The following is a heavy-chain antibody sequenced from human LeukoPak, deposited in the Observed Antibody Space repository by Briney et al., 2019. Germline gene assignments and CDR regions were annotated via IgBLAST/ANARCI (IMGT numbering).Heavy chain of an antibody. CDR3: ARGRSSAFLIAAAVYYYGMDV. J-gene: IGHJ6*02. Sequence: SKTLSLTCTVSGGSISTYYWTWIRQPPGKGLEWIGYIYYSGSTNYNPSLKSRVTISVDTSKNQFSLKLSSVTAADTAVYYCARGRSSAFLIAAAVYYYGMDVWGQGTTVTVSS. V-gene: IGHV4-59*12. CDR1: GGSISTYY. D-gene: IGHD6-13*01. CDR2: IYYSGST.